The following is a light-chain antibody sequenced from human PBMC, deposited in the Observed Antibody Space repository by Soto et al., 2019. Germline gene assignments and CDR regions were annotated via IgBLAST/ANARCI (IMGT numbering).Light chain of an antibody. Sequence: EIVLTQSPGTLSLSPGERATLSCRASQSVSSSYLAWYQQKPGQAPRLLIYGASSRATGIPDRFSGSGSGTDFTLNISRLEPEDFAVYYCQQYGSSPPYTFGQGPRLEIK. CDR2: GAS. J-gene: IGKJ2*01. CDR1: QSVSSSY. V-gene: IGKV3-20*01. CDR3: QQYGSSPPYT.